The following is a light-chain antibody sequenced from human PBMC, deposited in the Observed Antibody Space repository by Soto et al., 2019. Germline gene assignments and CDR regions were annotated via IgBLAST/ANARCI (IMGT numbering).Light chain of an antibody. V-gene: IGKV1-39*01. CDR1: QSIDRS. J-gene: IGKJ4*02. Sequence: DSPMTQSPSSLSASVGDRVTITCRSSQSIDRSLNWYQQKPGEAPNLLIYAASGLQTEVPSRFSGGASGTDFTLTISRVQRDDFASYYCQQSYTTHWAFGEGTKVEMK. CDR3: QQSYTTHWA. CDR2: AAS.